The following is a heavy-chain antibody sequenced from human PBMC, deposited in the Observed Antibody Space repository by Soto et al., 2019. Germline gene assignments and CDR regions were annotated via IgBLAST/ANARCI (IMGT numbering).Heavy chain of an antibody. CDR3: AGGDRDSSIWGDYYYGMDV. J-gene: IGHJ6*02. V-gene: IGHV1-8*01. CDR1: GYTFTSYD. CDR2: MNPNSGNT. Sequence: ASVKVSCKASGYTFTSYDINWVRQAPGQGLEWMGWMNPNSGNTGYAQKFQGRVTMTRNTSISTAYMELSSLRSEDTAVYYCAGGDRDSSIWGDYYYGMDVWGQGPTATVS. D-gene: IGHD6-13*01.